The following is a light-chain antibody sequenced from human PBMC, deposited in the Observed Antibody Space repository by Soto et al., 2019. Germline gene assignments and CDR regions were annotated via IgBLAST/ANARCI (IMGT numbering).Light chain of an antibody. J-gene: IGLJ1*01. CDR1: SSNIGAGYD. V-gene: IGLV1-40*01. Sequence: QAVVTQPPSVSGAPGQRVTISCTGSSSNIGAGYDVHWYQHLAGTAPKLLIYANTNRPSGVPDRFSASKSGTSASLAITGLLADDEADYYCQSYDRSLSDFVFGSGTKLTVL. CDR2: ANT. CDR3: QSYDRSLSDFV.